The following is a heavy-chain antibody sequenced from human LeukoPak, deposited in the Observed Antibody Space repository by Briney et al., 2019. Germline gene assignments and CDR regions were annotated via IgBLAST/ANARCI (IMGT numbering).Heavy chain of an antibody. V-gene: IGHV4-30-4*08. CDR2: IYYSGRT. Sequence: PSQTLSLTCTASGGSISSGDYYWSWIRQPPGQGLVWLGYIYYSGRTYYNPSLKSRVTISVDTSKNQYSLKLSSVTAADTAVYYCARGEVVVALVYWGQGTLVTVSS. CDR1: GGSISSGDYY. CDR3: ARGEVVVALVY. D-gene: IGHD2-15*01. J-gene: IGHJ4*01.